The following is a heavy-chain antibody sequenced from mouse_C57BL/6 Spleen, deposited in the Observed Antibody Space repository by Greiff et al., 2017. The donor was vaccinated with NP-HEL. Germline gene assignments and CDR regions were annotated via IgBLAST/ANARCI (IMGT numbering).Heavy chain of an antibody. CDR1: GFLLTSYG. Sequence: VMLVESGPGLVQPPQSLSLTCTVSGFLLTSYGVHWVRQSPGKGLEWLGVIWRGGSTDYNAAFMSRLSITKDNSKSQVFFKMNSLQADDTAIYYCAGGKLSWFAYWGQGTLVTVSA. CDR3: AGGKLSWFAY. V-gene: IGHV2-5*01. CDR2: IWRGGST. D-gene: IGHD4-1*01. J-gene: IGHJ3*01.